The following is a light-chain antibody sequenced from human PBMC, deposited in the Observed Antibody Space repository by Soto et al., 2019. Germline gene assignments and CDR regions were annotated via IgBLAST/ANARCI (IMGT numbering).Light chain of an antibody. CDR1: QSISSW. CDR2: KAS. Sequence: DIQMTQSPSTLSASVGDRVTITCRASQSISSWLAWYQQKPGKPPKLLIYKASSLESGVPSRFSGSGSGTEFTLTISSLQPDDFATYYCQQYNSYSTWTFGQGTKVDIK. J-gene: IGKJ1*01. V-gene: IGKV1-5*03. CDR3: QQYNSYSTWT.